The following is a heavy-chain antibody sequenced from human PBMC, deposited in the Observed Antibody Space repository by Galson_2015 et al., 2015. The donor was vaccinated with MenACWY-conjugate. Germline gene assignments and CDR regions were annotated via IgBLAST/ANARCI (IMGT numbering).Heavy chain of an antibody. V-gene: IGHV3-30*18. CDR3: AKESIAATNEYYFDY. J-gene: IGHJ4*02. CDR1: GFTFSSYG. CDR2: ISYDGSNK. Sequence: SLRLFCAASGFTFSSYGMHWVRQAPGKGLEWVAVISYDGSNKYYADSVKGRFTISRDNSKNTLYLQMNSLRAEDTAVYYCAKESIAATNEYYFDYWGQGTLVTASS. D-gene: IGHD6-6*01.